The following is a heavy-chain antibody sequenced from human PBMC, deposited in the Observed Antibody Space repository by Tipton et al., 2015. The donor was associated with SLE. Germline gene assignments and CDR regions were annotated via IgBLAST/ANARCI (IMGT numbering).Heavy chain of an antibody. CDR3: VRESHICTTATCSLDC. J-gene: IGHJ4*02. D-gene: IGHD2-8*01. CDR2: ITSRSSTI. Sequence: GSLRLSCAASGFTFSNYNMVWVRQAPGKGLEWLSYITSRSSTIYYADSVRGRFTISRDNARNSLFLQMNSLRPEDTAVYYCVRESHICTTATCSLDCWGQGTRVTVSS. V-gene: IGHV3-48*01. CDR1: GFTFSNYN.